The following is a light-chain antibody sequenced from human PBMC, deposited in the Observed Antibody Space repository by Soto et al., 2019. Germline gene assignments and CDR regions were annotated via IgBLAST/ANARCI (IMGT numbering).Light chain of an antibody. V-gene: IGKV3-20*01. CDR3: QQYGSSPPWT. CDR2: GAS. J-gene: IGKJ1*01. CDR1: QSVSSSY. Sequence: EIVLTQSPGTLSLSPGERATLSCRASQSVSSSYFAWYQQRPGQAPRLLICGASSRATGIPDRFSGSVAGTGFTLTISRLEPEDFAVYYCQQYGSSPPWTFGQGTKVDI.